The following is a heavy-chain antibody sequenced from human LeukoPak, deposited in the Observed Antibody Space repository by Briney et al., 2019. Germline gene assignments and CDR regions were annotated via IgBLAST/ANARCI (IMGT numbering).Heavy chain of an antibody. Sequence: PGGSLRLSCAASGFTFNSYAMSWVRQAPGKGLEWVSAISGSGGSTYYADSVKGRFTISRDNSKNTLYLQMNSLRAEDTAVYYCAKGLQLAAAGPRWFDPWGQGTLVTVSS. CDR1: GFTFNSYA. CDR2: ISGSGGST. D-gene: IGHD6-13*01. J-gene: IGHJ5*02. V-gene: IGHV3-23*01. CDR3: AKGLQLAAAGPRWFDP.